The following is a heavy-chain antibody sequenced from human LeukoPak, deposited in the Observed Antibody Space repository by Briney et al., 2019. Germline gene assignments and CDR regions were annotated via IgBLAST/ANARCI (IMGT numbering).Heavy chain of an antibody. Sequence: GGSLRLSCAASGFTFSNYAMHWVRRAPGKGLEWVAATSHNEYNKYYADSVNGRFTISRDNSKNTLYLEVNSLRADDTAVYYCARGPGLAMGKGYFDYCGQGTLVTVSS. D-gene: IGHD6-19*01. CDR2: TSHNEYNK. J-gene: IGHJ4*02. CDR3: ARGPGLAMGKGYFDY. CDR1: GFTFSNYA. V-gene: IGHV3-30-3*01.